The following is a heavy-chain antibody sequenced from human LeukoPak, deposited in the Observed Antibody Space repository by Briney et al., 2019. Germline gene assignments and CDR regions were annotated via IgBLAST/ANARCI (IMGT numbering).Heavy chain of an antibody. D-gene: IGHD2-15*01. Sequence: GASVKVSCKASGYTFTSYAIHWVRQAPGQRLEWMAWINADNGNTKYSQNFQGRVTMTEDTSTDTAYMELSSLRSEDTAVYYCATEGSSYHHYKNVPYNWFDPWGQGTLVTVSS. CDR2: INADNGNT. CDR1: GYTFTSYA. V-gene: IGHV1-3*01. CDR3: ATEGSSYHHYKNVPYNWFDP. J-gene: IGHJ5*02.